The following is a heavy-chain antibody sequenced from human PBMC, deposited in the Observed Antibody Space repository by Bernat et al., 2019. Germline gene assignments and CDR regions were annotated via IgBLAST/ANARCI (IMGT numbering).Heavy chain of an antibody. D-gene: IGHD3-10*01. CDR2: IYYSGGT. Sequence: QLQLQESGPGLVKPSETLSLICTVSGGSISSGSHYWGWIRQPPGKGLEWIGSIYYSGGTYYSPSLKSRATVSVDTSKNQFSLKLNSVTAADTAVYYCARVFLSETYYYHGMDVWDKGTTDDVSS. V-gene: IGHV4-39*01. CDR3: ARVFLSETYYYHGMDV. CDR1: GGSISSGSHY. J-gene: IGHJ6*04.